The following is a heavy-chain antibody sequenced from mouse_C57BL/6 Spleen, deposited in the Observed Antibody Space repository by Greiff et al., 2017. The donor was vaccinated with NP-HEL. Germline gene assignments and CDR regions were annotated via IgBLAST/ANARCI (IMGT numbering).Heavy chain of an antibody. V-gene: IGHV1-22*01. Sequence: VQLKESGPELVKPGASVKMSCKASGYTFTDYNMHWVKQSHGKSLEWIGYINPNNGGTSYNQKFKGKATLTVNKSSSTAYMELRSLTSEDSAVYYCARPHSYYDYFDYWGQGTTLTVSS. CDR2: INPNNGGT. CDR1: GYTFTDYN. CDR3: ARPHSYYDYFDY. J-gene: IGHJ2*01. D-gene: IGHD1-1*02.